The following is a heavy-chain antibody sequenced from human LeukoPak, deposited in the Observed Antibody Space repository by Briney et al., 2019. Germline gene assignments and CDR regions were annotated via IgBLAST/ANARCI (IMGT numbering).Heavy chain of an antibody. CDR3: GRIYGAGSLGDY. Sequence: GGSLRLSWSASGFTFSSYAMHWVRQAPGKGLEWVAVISYDGSNKYYADSVKGRFTISRDNSKNTLYLQMNSLRAEDTAVYYCGRIYGAGSLGDYWGQGTLVTVSS. V-gene: IGHV3-30-3*01. CDR2: ISYDGSNK. CDR1: GFTFSSYA. J-gene: IGHJ4*02. D-gene: IGHD3-10*01.